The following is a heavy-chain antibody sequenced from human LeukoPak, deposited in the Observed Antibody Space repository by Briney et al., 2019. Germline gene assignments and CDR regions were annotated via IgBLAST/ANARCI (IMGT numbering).Heavy chain of an antibody. Sequence: PSETLSLTCTVSGGSITTHYWSWIRQPAGREVEWIGRVYDTGSTKYNPSLESRVTMSVDTSSNRFSLRLRSVTAADTAVYYCARDLLGDYGTFDIWGQGTMVTVSS. D-gene: IGHD4-17*01. CDR2: VYDTGST. V-gene: IGHV4-4*07. CDR3: ARDLLGDYGTFDI. CDR1: GGSITTHY. J-gene: IGHJ3*02.